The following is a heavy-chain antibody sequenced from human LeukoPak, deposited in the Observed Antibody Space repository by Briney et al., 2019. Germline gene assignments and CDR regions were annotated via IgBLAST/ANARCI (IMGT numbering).Heavy chain of an antibody. CDR1: GFTFSSYA. J-gene: IGHJ3*02. D-gene: IGHD6-6*01. CDR3: ARIIAARPLFHAFDI. V-gene: IGHV3-23*01. Sequence: PGGSLRLSCAASGFTFSSYAMSWVRQAPGKGLEWVSAISGSGGSTYYADSVKGRFTISRDNSKNTLYLQMNSLRAEDTAVYYCARIIAARPLFHAFDIWGQGTMVTVSS. CDR2: ISGSGGST.